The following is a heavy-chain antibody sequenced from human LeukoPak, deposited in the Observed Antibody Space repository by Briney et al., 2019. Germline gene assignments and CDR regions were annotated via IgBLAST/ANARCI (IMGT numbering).Heavy chain of an antibody. CDR3: ARGYIVGAPRAGWFDP. V-gene: IGHV1-69*13. J-gene: IGHJ5*02. D-gene: IGHD1-26*01. CDR2: IIPIFGTA. Sequence: SVKVSCKASGGTFSSYAISWVRQAPGQGLEWMGGIIPIFGTANYAQKFQGRVTITADESTSTAYMELSSLRSEDTAVYYCARGYIVGAPRAGWFDPWGQGTLATVSS. CDR1: GGTFSSYA.